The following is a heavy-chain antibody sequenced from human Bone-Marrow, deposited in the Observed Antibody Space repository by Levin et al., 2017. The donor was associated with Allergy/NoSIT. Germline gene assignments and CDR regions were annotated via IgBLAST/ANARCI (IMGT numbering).Heavy chain of an antibody. CDR1: GFTFSSSG. J-gene: IGHJ3*01. CDR2: ISYDGSTE. V-gene: IGHV3-30*18. D-gene: IGHD6-13*01. Sequence: SGFTFSSSGMHWIRQGPDKGLEWVAVISYDGSTEYYADSVKGRFTISRDNSNNTLYLQMNSLRAEDTAVYYCAKDERQLDGDAFDVWGQGTMVIVSS. CDR3: AKDERQLDGDAFDV.